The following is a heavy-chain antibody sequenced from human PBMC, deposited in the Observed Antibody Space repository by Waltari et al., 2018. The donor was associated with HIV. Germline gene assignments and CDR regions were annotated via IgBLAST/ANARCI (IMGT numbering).Heavy chain of an antibody. J-gene: IGHJ4*02. CDR2: ISSDSKYI. Sequence: VQLVESGGALVKPGGSIRLSWAVSGSSFRSFAMNWVRQAPGRGLQLLSYISSDSKYIYYKQSLKGRFTISRDNAKSSVFLQMDNLRDADTATYYCAATVTTRGTFDYWGQGTVVAV. D-gene: IGHD4-17*01. CDR1: GSSFRSFA. CDR3: AATVTTRGTFDY. V-gene: IGHV3-21*05.